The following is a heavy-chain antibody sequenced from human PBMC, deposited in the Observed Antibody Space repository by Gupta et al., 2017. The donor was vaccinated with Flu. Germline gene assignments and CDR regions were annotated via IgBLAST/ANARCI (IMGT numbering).Heavy chain of an antibody. D-gene: IGHD2-15*01. CDR1: GFTFSSYA. J-gene: IGHJ5*02. Sequence: EVQLLESGGGLVQPGGSLSLSCAASGFTFSSYAMRWVRQAPGKGLEWVSGVSGSGGSTYYPDSVKGRFTISRDNSKNTLYLQMNSLRDEDTAVYYCAKDQVVVVEANWFDTWGQGTLVTVSS. V-gene: IGHV3-23*01. CDR2: VSGSGGST. CDR3: AKDQVVVVEANWFDT.